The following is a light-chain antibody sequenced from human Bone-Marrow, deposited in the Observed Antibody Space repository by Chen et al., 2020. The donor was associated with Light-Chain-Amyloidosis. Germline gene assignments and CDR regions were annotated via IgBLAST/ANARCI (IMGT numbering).Light chain of an antibody. CDR2: FKSDSAD. J-gene: IGLJ3*02. V-gene: IGLV5-45*02. Sequence: QAVLTQPSSLSASPGASASLPCTLRSDINVGSYRIYWYQQKPGSPPQYLLRFKSDSADQRCSGVPSRFSGSRDVSANAGILLISGLQSEDEADYYCMIWHSTAWVFGGGTKLTVL. CDR1: SDINVGSYR. CDR3: MIWHSTAWV.